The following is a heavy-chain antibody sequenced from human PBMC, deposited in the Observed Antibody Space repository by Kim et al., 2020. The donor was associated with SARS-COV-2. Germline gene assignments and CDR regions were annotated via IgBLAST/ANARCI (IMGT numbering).Heavy chain of an antibody. Sequence: SETLSLTCAVYGGSFSGYYWSWIRQPPGKGLEWIGEINHSGSTNYNPSLKSRVTISVDTSKNQFSLKLSSVTAADTAVYYCARLVATTIYYYYGMDVWGQGTTVTVSS. V-gene: IGHV4-34*01. D-gene: IGHD5-12*01. J-gene: IGHJ6*02. CDR1: GGSFSGYY. CDR3: ARLVATTIYYYYGMDV. CDR2: INHSGST.